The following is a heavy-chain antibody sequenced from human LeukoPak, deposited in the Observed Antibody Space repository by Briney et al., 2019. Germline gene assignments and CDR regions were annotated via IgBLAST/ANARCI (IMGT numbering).Heavy chain of an antibody. V-gene: IGHV1-2*02. CDR2: INSNSGGT. D-gene: IGHD3-22*01. Sequence: ASVKVSCKGSGYTFTVYYMDWVRQAPGQGLEWMGWINSNSGGTNYAQKFQGRVSMTRDTSISTAYVELSRLRSDDTAVYYCARDRGGWGRYYYGVFDYWGQGTLVTVSS. CDR3: ARDRGGWGRYYYGVFDY. J-gene: IGHJ4*02. CDR1: GYTFTVYY.